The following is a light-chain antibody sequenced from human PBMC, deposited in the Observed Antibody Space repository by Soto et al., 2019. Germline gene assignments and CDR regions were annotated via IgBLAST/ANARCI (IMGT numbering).Light chain of an antibody. CDR1: RFIGNY. V-gene: IGKV1-33*01. CDR3: QQHHSLPIT. CDR2: DAS. Sequence: DIQMTQSPSSLSVSVGDRVTITCQASRFIGNYLNWYQQKPGKAPKLLINDASNLETGVPPRFSGSGSGTDFSVTISSLQPEDIATYYCQQHHSLPITFGQGTRLEIK. J-gene: IGKJ5*01.